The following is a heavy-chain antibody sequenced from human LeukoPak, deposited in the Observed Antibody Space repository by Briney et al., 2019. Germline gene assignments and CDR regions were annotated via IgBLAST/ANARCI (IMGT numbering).Heavy chain of an antibody. CDR3: VVTVSYYYYYYIDV. D-gene: IGHD4-17*01. J-gene: IGHJ6*03. Sequence: SETLSLTCTVSGGSISSSSYYWGWIRQPPGKGLEWIGSFYYNGRTYYNPSLKSRVTISVDMSKNQFSLKLSSVTAADTAVYYCVVTVSYYYYYYIDVWGKGTTVTVSS. CDR2: FYYNGRT. V-gene: IGHV4-39*07. CDR1: GGSISSSSYY.